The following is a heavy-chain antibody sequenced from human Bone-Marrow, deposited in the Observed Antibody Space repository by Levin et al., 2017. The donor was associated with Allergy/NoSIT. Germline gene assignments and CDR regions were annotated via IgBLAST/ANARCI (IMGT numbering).Heavy chain of an antibody. J-gene: IGHJ6*02. D-gene: IGHD6-6*01. CDR3: AMNSSSSDYYGMDV. V-gene: IGHV1-2*04. CDR1: GYTFTGYY. CDR2: INPNSGGT. Sequence: ASVKVSCKASGYTFTGYYMHWVRQAPGQGLEWMGWINPNSGGTNYAQKFQGWVTMTRDTSISTAYMELSRLRSDDTAVYYCAMNSSSSDYYGMDVWGQGTTVTVSS.